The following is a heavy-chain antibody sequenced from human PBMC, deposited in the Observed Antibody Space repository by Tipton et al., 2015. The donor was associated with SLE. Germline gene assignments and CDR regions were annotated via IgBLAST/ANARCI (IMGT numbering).Heavy chain of an antibody. CDR2: IHNSGST. J-gene: IGHJ4*02. Sequence: TLSLTCTVSGGSISSYYWSWIRQSPGKGLEWIGYIHNSGSTNYNPSLQSRVTMSVDTSKKQFSLKLRSVTAADTAIYYCARHFSGSYSFDYWGQGKLVTVSS. CDR1: GGSISSYY. D-gene: IGHD1-26*01. CDR3: ARHFSGSYSFDY. V-gene: IGHV4-59*08.